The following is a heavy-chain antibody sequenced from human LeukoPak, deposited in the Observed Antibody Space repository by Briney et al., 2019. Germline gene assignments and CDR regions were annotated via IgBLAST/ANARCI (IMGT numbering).Heavy chain of an antibody. Sequence: ASVKVSCKASGYTFTGYYMHWVRQAPGQGLEWMGWINPNSGGTNYAQKFQGRVTMTRDTSISTAYMELSKLRSDDTAVYYCARGSGYDYYYYYYMDVWGKGTTVTVSS. D-gene: IGHD5-12*01. J-gene: IGHJ6*03. V-gene: IGHV1-2*02. CDR2: INPNSGGT. CDR1: GYTFTGYY. CDR3: ARGSGYDYYYYYYMDV.